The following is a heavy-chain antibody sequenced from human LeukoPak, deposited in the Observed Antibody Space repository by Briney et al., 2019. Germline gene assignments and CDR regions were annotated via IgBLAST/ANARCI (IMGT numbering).Heavy chain of an antibody. V-gene: IGHV4-34*01. CDR2: INHSGST. CDR3: ARLSSNYDILTGYYNPYYFDY. Sequence: PSETLSLTCAVYGGSFSGYYWSWIRQPPRKGLEWIGEINHSGSTNYNPSLKSRVTISVDTSKNQFSLKLSSVTAADTAVYYCARLSSNYDILTGYYNPYYFDYWGQGTLVTVSS. D-gene: IGHD3-9*01. CDR1: GGSFSGYY. J-gene: IGHJ4*02.